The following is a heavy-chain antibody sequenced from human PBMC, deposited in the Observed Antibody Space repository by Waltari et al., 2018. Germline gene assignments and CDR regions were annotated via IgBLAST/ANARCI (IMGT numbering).Heavy chain of an antibody. CDR1: EFTFRSYA. Sequence: QVQLVEYGGGVVQPGRCLLLSCAASEFTFRSYAMPWVRQAPGKGLEWVEVISYNGRNIYYVDSVKGRFTISRYNSNKTLYLQMNSMRPEDTAVYYCARDYCDRTNCHGMDVWGQGTTVTVSS. CDR2: ISYNGRNI. D-gene: IGHD3-22*01. V-gene: IGHV3-30*04. J-gene: IGHJ6*02. CDR3: ARDYCDRTNCHGMDV.